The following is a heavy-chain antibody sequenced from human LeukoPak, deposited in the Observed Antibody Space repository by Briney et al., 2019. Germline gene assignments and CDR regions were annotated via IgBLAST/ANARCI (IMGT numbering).Heavy chain of an antibody. CDR3: ARKAAAGDFDY. J-gene: IGHJ4*02. CDR2: IYHSGNT. Sequence: SETLSLTCAVSGYSISSGYYWGWIRPPPGKGLEWIGSIYHSGNTYYNPSLKSRVTISVDTSKNQFSLKLSSVTAADTAVYYCARKAAAGDFDYWGQGTLVTVSS. V-gene: IGHV4-38-2*01. CDR1: GYSISSGYY. D-gene: IGHD6-13*01.